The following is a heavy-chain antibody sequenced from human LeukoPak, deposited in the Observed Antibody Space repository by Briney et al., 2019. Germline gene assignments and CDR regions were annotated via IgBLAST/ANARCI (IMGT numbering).Heavy chain of an antibody. CDR1: GYTFTGYY. D-gene: IGHD3-22*01. J-gene: IGHJ5*02. Sequence: ASVKVSCKASGYTFTGYYMHWVRQAPGQGLEWMGWISAYNGNTNYAQKLQGRVTMTTDTSTSTAYMELRSLRSDDTDVYYCARPGWLILWFDPWAQATLVTVSS. CDR2: ISAYNGNT. V-gene: IGHV1-18*04. CDR3: ARPGWLILWFDP.